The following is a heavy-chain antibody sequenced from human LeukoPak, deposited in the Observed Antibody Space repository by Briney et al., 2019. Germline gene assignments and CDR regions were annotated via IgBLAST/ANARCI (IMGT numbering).Heavy chain of an antibody. Sequence: GGSLRLSCAASGFTFSSYSMNWVRQAPGKGLEWVSSISSSSYIYYADSVKGRFTISRDNAKNSLYLQMNSLRAEDTAVYYCARDLFPSVGRGDSTSDYWGQGTLVTVSS. CDR3: ARDLFPSVGRGDSTSDY. CDR1: GFTFSSYS. CDR2: ISSSSYI. D-gene: IGHD1-14*01. V-gene: IGHV3-21*01. J-gene: IGHJ4*02.